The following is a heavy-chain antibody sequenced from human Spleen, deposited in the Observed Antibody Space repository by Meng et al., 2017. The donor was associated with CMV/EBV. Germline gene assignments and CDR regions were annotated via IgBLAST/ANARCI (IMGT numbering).Heavy chain of an antibody. CDR1: GFTFSRYA. V-gene: IGHV3-30*04. J-gene: IGHJ4*02. D-gene: IGHD2-15*01. CDR3: AKDLEQYCGGGSCYSYFDY. CDR2: ISYDGGNK. Sequence: GGSLRLSCVASGFTFSRYAMHWVRQAPGKGLDWMTVISYDGGNKFHADSVKGRFTISRDNSRNTLYLQMNTLRVEDTAVYYCAKDLEQYCGGGSCYSYFDYWGQGTLVTVS.